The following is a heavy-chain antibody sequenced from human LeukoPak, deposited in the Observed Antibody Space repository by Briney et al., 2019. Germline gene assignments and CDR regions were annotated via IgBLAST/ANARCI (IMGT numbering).Heavy chain of an antibody. J-gene: IGHJ6*02. V-gene: IGHV4-4*07. D-gene: IGHD6-13*01. Sequence: SETLSLTCTVAGGSISSYYWSWIRQPAGKGLEWIGRIYTSGSTNYNPSLKSRVTMSVDTSKNQFSLKLSSVTAADTAVYYCARVSSSSWYGYYYYGMDVWGQGTTVTVSS. CDR1: GGSISSYY. CDR3: ARVSSSSWYGYYYYGMDV. CDR2: IYTSGST.